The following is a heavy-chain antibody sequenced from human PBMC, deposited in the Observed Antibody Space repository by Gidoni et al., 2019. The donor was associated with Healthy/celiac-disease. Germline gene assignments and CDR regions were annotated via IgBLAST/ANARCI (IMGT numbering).Heavy chain of an antibody. V-gene: IGHV4-4*07. CDR2: IYTSGST. Sequence: QVQLHESGPGLVKPSETPSLTCTASGGSISSYYWCWIWQPAGKGLEWIGRIYTSGSTNYNPSLKSRVTMSVDTSKNQFSLKLSSVTAADTAVYYCARLSAYYYDPYYFDYWGQGTLVTVSS. CDR1: GGSISSYY. D-gene: IGHD3-22*01. CDR3: ARLSAYYYDPYYFDY. J-gene: IGHJ4*02.